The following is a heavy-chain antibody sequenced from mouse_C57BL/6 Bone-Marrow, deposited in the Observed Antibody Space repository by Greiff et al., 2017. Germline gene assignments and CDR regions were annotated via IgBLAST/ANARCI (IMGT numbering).Heavy chain of an antibody. Sequence: EVQLQQSGPVLVKPGASVKMSCKASGYTFTDYYMNWVKQSHGKSLEWIGVINPYNGGPSYNQKFKGQATLAVDKSSSTAYMELNSLTSEDSAVYYCAPTRMDYWCQGTSVTVSS. D-gene: IGHD6-1*01. CDR1: GYTFTDYY. J-gene: IGHJ4*01. V-gene: IGHV1-19*01. CDR2: INPYNGGP. CDR3: APTRMDY.